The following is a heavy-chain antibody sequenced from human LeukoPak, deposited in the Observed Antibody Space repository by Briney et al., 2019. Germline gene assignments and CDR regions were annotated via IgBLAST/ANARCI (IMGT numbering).Heavy chain of an antibody. CDR1: GGSFSGYY. CDR2: INHSGST. D-gene: IGHD2-15*01. J-gene: IGHJ5*02. Sequence: SETLPLTCAVYGGSFSGYYWSWIRQPPGKGLEWIGEINHSGSTNYNPSLKSRVTISVDTSKNQFSLKLSSVTAADTAVYYCARDKDSFDPWGQGTLVTVSS. V-gene: IGHV4-34*01. CDR3: ARDKDSFDP.